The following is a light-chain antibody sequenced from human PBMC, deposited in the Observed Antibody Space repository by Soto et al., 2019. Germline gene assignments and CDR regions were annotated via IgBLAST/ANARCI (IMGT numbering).Light chain of an antibody. Sequence: QSVLTQPPSVSGAPGERVTISCTGSSSDIGAGYRVRWYQQVPGTAPKLLIYDNTNRPSGVSVRFSGSKSGTSASLATSGLXAEDEADYYCQSFDKYLSAVVFGGGTK. J-gene: IGLJ2*01. V-gene: IGLV1-40*01. CDR3: QSFDKYLSAVV. CDR2: DNT. CDR1: SSDIGAGYR.